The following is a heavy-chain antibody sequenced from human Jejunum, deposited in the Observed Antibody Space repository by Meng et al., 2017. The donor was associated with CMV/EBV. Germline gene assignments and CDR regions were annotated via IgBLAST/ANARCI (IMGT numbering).Heavy chain of an antibody. CDR3: AREAGMAGRGVNFYGVDV. J-gene: IGHJ6*02. CDR1: YT. CDR2: IRSKQFGGTT. D-gene: IGHD6-13*01. V-gene: IGHV3-49*03. Sequence: YTMTGFGQTPGKGLEWVGCIRSKQFGGTTEYAVSVRGRSTSSSDDFKRIAYLKMSSLKTDDAAVYYCAREAGMAGRGVNFYGVDVWGQGTTVTVSS.